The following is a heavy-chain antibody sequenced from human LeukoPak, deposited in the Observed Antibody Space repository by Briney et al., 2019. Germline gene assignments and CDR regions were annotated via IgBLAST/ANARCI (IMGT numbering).Heavy chain of an antibody. CDR3: ARDGSSWSREIDY. J-gene: IGHJ4*02. Sequence: GGSLRLSCGASGFTFSRYSMNWVRQAPGKGLEWVSSISSSGSYIYYADSVKGRFTISRDNAKNSLYLQMNSLRVEDTAVYYCARDGSSWSREIDYWGQGTLVTVSS. V-gene: IGHV3-21*01. D-gene: IGHD6-13*01. CDR1: GFTFSRYS. CDR2: ISSSGSYI.